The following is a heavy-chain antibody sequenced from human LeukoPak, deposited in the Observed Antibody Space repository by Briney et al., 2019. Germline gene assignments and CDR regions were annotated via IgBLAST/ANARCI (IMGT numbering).Heavy chain of an antibody. V-gene: IGHV3-30-3*01. CDR3: ARALGTVTTFDY. D-gene: IGHD4-17*01. CDR2: ISFDGTDK. J-gene: IGHJ4*02. Sequence: GGSLRLSCAASGFTFSNHAMNWVRQAPGKGLEWVTTISFDGTDKYYADSVKGRFTISRDNSKNTLYLQMNSLRAEDTAVYYCARALGTVTTFDYWGQGTLVTVSS. CDR1: GFTFSNHA.